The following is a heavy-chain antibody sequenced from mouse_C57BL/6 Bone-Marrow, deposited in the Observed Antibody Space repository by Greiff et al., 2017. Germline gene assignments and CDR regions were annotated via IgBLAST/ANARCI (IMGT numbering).Heavy chain of an antibody. D-gene: IGHD1-1*01. CDR2: IYPRSGNT. CDR1: GYTFTSYG. CDR3: ARHYYGSSYPLLY. J-gene: IGHJ2*01. V-gene: IGHV1-81*01. Sequence: VKLQESGAELARPGASVKLSCKASGYTFTSYGISWVKQRTGQGLEWIGEIYPRSGNTYYNEKFKGKATLTADKSSSTAYMELRSLTSEDSAVYFCARHYYGSSYPLLYWGQGTTLTVSS.